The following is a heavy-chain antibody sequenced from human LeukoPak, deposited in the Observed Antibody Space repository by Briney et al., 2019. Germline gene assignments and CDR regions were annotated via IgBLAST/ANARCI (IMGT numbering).Heavy chain of an antibody. CDR3: ARSGIAVAGTWFDP. CDR1: GGSISSYY. V-gene: IGHV4-59*01. D-gene: IGHD6-19*01. CDR2: IYYSGST. J-gene: IGHJ5*02. Sequence: SETLSLTCTVSGGSISSYYWSWIRQPPGKGLEWIGYIYYSGSTNYNPSLKSRVTISVDTSKNQFSLKLSSVTAADTAVYYCARSGIAVAGTWFDPWGQGTRVTVSS.